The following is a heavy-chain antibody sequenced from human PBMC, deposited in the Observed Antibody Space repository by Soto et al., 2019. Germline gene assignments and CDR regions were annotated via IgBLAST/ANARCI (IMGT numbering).Heavy chain of an antibody. CDR1: GYTFTSYG. Sequence: ASVKVSCKASGYTFTSYGISWVRQAPGQGLEWMGWISAYNGNTNYAQKLQGRVTMTTDTSTSTAYMELRSLRSDDTAVYYCARVLGSGRYYYYGMDVWGQGTTVTVSS. CDR3: ARVLGSGRYYYYGMDV. V-gene: IGHV1-18*01. J-gene: IGHJ6*02. CDR2: ISAYNGNT. D-gene: IGHD3-3*01.